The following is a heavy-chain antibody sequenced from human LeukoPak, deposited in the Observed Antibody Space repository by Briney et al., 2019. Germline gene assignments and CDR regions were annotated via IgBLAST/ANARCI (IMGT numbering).Heavy chain of an antibody. Sequence: TGGSLRLSCAPSGFTFSSYWMSWVRQAPGKGPEWVANITQDGSEKYYADSVKRRFTISRDNAKNSLYLQMNSLRAEDTAGYYCARDRQEGIPYQPLEYGGEGTLVTVS. CDR3: ARDRQEGIPYQPLEY. CDR1: GFTFSSYW. CDR2: ITQDGSEK. V-gene: IGHV3-7*05. D-gene: IGHD1-1*01. J-gene: IGHJ4*02.